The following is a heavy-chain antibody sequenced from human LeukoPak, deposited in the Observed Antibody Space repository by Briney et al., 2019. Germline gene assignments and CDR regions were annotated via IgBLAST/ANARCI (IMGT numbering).Heavy chain of an antibody. V-gene: IGHV3-9*01. Sequence: PGRSLRLSCAASGFTFDDYAMHWVRQAPGKGLEWVSGISWNSGSIGYADSVKGRFTISRDNAKNSLYLQMNSLRAEDTAVYYCARDVLTYYYGSGSYSSYGMDVWGQGTTVTVSS. CDR1: GFTFDDYA. D-gene: IGHD3-10*01. CDR3: ARDVLTYYYGSGSYSSYGMDV. J-gene: IGHJ6*02. CDR2: ISWNSGSI.